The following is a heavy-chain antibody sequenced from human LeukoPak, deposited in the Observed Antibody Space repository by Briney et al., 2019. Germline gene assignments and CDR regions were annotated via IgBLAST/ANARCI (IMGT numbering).Heavy chain of an antibody. V-gene: IGHV4-34*01. D-gene: IGHD3-3*01. CDR1: GGSFSGYY. CDR2: INHSGST. CDR3: ARGITIFGVVIIPPYGYNWFDP. Sequence: PSETLSLTCAVYGGSFSGYYWSWIRQPPGKGLEWIGEINHSGSTNYNPSLKSRVTISVDTSKNQFSLKLSSVTAADTAVYYCARGITIFGVVIIPPYGYNWFDPWGQGTLVTVSS. J-gene: IGHJ5*02.